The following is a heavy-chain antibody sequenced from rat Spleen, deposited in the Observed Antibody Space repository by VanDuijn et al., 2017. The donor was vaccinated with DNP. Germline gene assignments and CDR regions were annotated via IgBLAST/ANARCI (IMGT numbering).Heavy chain of an antibody. J-gene: IGHJ2*01. V-gene: IGHV5-7*01. CDR2: IIYDGSST. D-gene: IGHD5-1*01. CDR3: ATPHWERGY. CDR1: GFTFSDYA. Sequence: EVQLVESGGGLVQPGRSLKLSCAASGFTFSDYAMAWVRQSPKKGLEWVATIIYDGSSTYYRDSVKGRFTISRDNAKSTLYLQMDSLRSEDTATYYCATPHWERGYWGQGVMVTVSS.